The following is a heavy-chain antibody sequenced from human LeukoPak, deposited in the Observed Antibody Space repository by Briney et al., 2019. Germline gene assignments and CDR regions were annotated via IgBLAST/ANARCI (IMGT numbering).Heavy chain of an antibody. CDR1: GFTFSRYS. CDR2: IGSSSNYI. D-gene: IGHD3-22*01. V-gene: IGHV3-21*01. Sequence: TGGSLGLSCAASGFTFSRYSMNWVRQAPGKGLEWVSSIGSSSNYIYYADLVRGRFTISRDNAKNSLYLQMNSLRAEDTAVYYCARGYDSSGYLFQHWGQGTLVTVSS. CDR3: ARGYDSSGYLFQH. J-gene: IGHJ1*01.